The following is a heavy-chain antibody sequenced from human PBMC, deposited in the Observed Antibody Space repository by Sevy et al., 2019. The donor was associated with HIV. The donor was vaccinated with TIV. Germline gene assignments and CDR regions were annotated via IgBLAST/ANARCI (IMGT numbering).Heavy chain of an antibody. CDR2: IDYSGST. Sequence: SETLSLTCGVSGGSVSSGTYYWSWTRQPPGKGLEWIRYIDYSGSTDYNPSLKSRVTISLDTSKNQFSLKLSSVTAADTGVYYCARGICDDIQDWLLYYFDCWGQGTLVTVSS. V-gene: IGHV4-61*01. J-gene: IGHJ4*02. D-gene: IGHD3-9*01. CDR3: ARGICDDIQDWLLYYFDC. CDR1: GGSVSSGTYY.